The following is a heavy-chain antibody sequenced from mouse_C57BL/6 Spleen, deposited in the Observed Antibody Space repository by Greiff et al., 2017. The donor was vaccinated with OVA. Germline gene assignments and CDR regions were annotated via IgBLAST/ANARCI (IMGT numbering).Heavy chain of an antibody. D-gene: IGHD1-1*01. CDR2: IDPSDSYT. V-gene: IGHV1-59*01. Sequence: QVQLQQPGAELVRPGTSVKLSCKASGYTFTSYWMHWVKQRPGQGLEWIGVIDPSDSYTNYNQKFKGKATLTVDTSSSTAYMQLSILTSEDSAVYYCARDCYGSSCVYWGQGTTLTVSS. CDR3: ARDCYGSSCVY. J-gene: IGHJ2*01. CDR1: GYTFTSYW.